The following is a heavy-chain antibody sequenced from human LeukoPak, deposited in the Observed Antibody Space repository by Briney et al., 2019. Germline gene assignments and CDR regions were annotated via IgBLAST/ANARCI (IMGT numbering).Heavy chain of an antibody. CDR3: AREDSSGWYVFDY. V-gene: IGHV1-46*01. D-gene: IGHD6-19*01. CDR1: GSTFTGYY. CDR2: INPSGGST. Sequence: ASVKVSCKASGSTFTGYYMHWVRQAPGQGLEWMGIINPSGGSTSYAQKFQGRVTMTRDTSTSTVYMELSSLRSEDTAVYYCAREDSSGWYVFDYWGQGTLVTVSS. J-gene: IGHJ4*02.